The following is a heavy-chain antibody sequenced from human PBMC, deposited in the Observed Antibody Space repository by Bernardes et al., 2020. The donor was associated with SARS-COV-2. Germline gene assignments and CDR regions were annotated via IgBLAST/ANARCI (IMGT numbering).Heavy chain of an antibody. D-gene: IGHD3-22*01. Sequence: ASVKVSCEASGYTLTAYYLPWVRQAPGQGLEWMGWITPNSGAASYAQKFQGRVTMTRDTSIATAYLELSRLRSDDTAVYYCARGTVIVVVGGDAFDIWGLGTMVAVAA. CDR1: GYTLTAYY. V-gene: IGHV1-2*02. J-gene: IGHJ3*02. CDR3: ARGTVIVVVGGDAFDI. CDR2: ITPNSGAA.